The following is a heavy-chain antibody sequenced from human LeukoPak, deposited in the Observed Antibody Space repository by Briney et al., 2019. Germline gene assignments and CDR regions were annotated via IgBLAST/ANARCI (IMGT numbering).Heavy chain of an antibody. D-gene: IGHD3-10*01. J-gene: IGHJ6*02. CDR3: ARDAGSALLWFGELWHYYYYGMDV. V-gene: IGHV4-4*07. CDR2: IYTSGST. CDR1: GGSISSYY. Sequence: SETLSLTCTVSGGSISSYYWSWIQQPAGKGLEWIGRIYTSGSTNYNPSLKSRVTMSVDTSKNQFSLKLSSVTAADTAVYYCARDAGSALLWFGELWHYYYYGMDVWGQGTTVTVSS.